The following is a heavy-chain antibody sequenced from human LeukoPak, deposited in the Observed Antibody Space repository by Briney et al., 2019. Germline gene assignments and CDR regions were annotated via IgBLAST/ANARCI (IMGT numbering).Heavy chain of an antibody. J-gene: IGHJ4*02. CDR3: ARASTWNSLFDY. CDR2: INHSGST. V-gene: IGHV4-34*01. Sequence: SETLSLTCAVYGGSFSGYSWSLIRQPPGKGLEWIGEINHSGSTNYNPSLKSRVTISVDTSKNQFSLKLSSVTAADTAVYYCARASTWNSLFDYWGQGTLVTVSS. D-gene: IGHD1-1*01. CDR1: GGSFSGYS.